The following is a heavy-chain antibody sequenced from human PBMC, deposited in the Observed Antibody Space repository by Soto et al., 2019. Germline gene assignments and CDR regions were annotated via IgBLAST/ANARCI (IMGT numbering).Heavy chain of an antibody. Sequence: GGSLRLSCAVSGFTFSSYSMNWVRQAPGKGLEWVSSISSSNSYIYYADSVKGRFTISRDNAKNSLYLQMNSLRAEDTAVYYCARVRYYDFWSGYFPSYDYWGQGTLVTVSS. V-gene: IGHV3-21*01. CDR2: ISSSNSYI. CDR1: GFTFSSYS. J-gene: IGHJ4*02. CDR3: ARVRYYDFWSGYFPSYDY. D-gene: IGHD3-3*01.